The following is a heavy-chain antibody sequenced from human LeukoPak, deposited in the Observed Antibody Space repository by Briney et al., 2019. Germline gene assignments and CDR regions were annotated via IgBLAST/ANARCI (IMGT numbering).Heavy chain of an antibody. J-gene: IGHJ6*03. CDR1: RFTFSSYS. Sequence: GESLRLSCAASRFTFSSYSMNWVRQAPGKGLEWVSSISSSGSTIYYADSVKGRFTISRDNAKNSLYLQMNSLRAEDTAVYYCARERGYSNYDSPAYYYYYMDVWGKGTTVTVSS. CDR3: ARERGYSNYDSPAYYYYYMDV. D-gene: IGHD4-11*01. CDR2: ISSSGSTI. V-gene: IGHV3-48*04.